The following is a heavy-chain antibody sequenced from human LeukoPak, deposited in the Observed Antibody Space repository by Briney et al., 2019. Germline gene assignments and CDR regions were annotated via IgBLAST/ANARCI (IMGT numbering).Heavy chain of an antibody. Sequence: SETLSLTCTVSGGSISSYYWSWIRQPPGKGLEWIGSIYYSGSTYYNPSLKSRVTVSADTSTNHFSLKLTSVTAADTAVYYCGRHVQAPSFDPWGQGTLVTVSS. J-gene: IGHJ5*02. V-gene: IGHV4-59*05. CDR3: GRHVQAPSFDP. D-gene: IGHD1-1*01. CDR1: GGSISSYY. CDR2: IYYSGST.